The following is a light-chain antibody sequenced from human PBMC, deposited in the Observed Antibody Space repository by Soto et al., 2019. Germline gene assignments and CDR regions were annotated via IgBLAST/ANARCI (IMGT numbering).Light chain of an antibody. J-gene: IGKJ1*01. V-gene: IGKV3-15*01. CDR2: RAS. CDR3: QQYNNWPPWT. Sequence: FVLTQSPGNLSLSPGERVTLSCKVSQSVTNSELAWYQQKPGQAPRLLIYRASTRATGIPARFSGSGSGTEFTLTISSLQSEDFAVYYCQQYNNWPPWTFGQGTKVDIK. CDR1: QSVTNS.